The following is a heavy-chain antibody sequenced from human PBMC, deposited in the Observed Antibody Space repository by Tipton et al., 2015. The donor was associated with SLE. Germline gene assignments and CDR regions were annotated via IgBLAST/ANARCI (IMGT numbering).Heavy chain of an antibody. D-gene: IGHD1-26*01. CDR2: IHSSGST. Sequence: TLSLTCTVSGDSIFSYYWSWIRQPAGKGLEWIGQIHSSGSTSYNPSLKSRVSISVDMSKNQVSLKLSSVTAADTALYYCARHFSGSYSFDYWGQGKLVTVSS. CDR1: GDSIFSYY. CDR3: ARHFSGSYSFDY. V-gene: IGHV4-4*07. J-gene: IGHJ4*02.